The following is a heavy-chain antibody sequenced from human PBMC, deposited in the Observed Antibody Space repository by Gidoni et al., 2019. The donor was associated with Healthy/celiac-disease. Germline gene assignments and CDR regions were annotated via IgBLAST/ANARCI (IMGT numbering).Heavy chain of an antibody. CDR3: AKAPFAGGWYNYFDY. Sequence: EVQLVESGGGLVQPGRSLRLSCAASGFNFDDYAMHWVRQAPGKGLGWVAGISWNSGSIGDADSVKGRFTISRDNAKNSLYLQMNSLRAEDTALYYCAKAPFAGGWYNYFDYWGQGTLVTVSS. CDR2: ISWNSGSI. J-gene: IGHJ4*02. CDR1: GFNFDDYA. V-gene: IGHV3-9*01. D-gene: IGHD6-19*01.